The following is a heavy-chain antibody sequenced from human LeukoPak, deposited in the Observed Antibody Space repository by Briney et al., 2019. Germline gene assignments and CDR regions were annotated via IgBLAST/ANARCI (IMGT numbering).Heavy chain of an antibody. CDR2: INPNSGGT. CDR3: AREPRESDYGDYVGWFDP. J-gene: IGHJ5*02. Sequence: GASVKVSCKASGYTFTSYGISWVRQAPGQGLEWMGRINPNSGGTNYAQKFQGRVTMTRDTSISTAYMELSRLRSDDTAVYYCAREPRESDYGDYVGWFDPWGQGTLVTVSS. V-gene: IGHV1-2*06. CDR1: GYTFTSYG. D-gene: IGHD4-17*01.